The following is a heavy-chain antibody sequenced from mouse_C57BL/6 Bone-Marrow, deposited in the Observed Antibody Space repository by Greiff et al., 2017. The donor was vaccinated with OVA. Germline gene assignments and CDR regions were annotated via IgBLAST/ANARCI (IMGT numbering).Heavy chain of an antibody. Sequence: QVQLQQSGAELARPGASVKLSCKASGYTFTSYGISWVKQRTGQGLEWIGEIYPRSGNTYYNEKFKGKATLTADKSSSTAYMELRSLTSEDSAVYFCARYWEYYYGSSTYYFDDWGQGTTLTVSS. J-gene: IGHJ2*01. V-gene: IGHV1-81*01. CDR2: IYPRSGNT. CDR1: GYTFTSYG. CDR3: ARYWEYYYGSSTYYFDD. D-gene: IGHD1-1*01.